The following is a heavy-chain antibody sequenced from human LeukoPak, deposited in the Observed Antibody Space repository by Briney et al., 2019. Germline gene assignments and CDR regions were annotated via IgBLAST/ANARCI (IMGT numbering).Heavy chain of an antibody. CDR1: GFTVSNMY. CDR3: AKDDIVVVPAASFDY. Sequence: GGSLRLSCAASGFTVSNMYMTWVRQAPGKGLEWVSLIYGDGRTSYADSVKGRCTISRDNSKNTLYLQMNSLRAEDTAVYYCAKDDIVVVPAASFDYWGQGTLVTVSS. D-gene: IGHD2-2*01. J-gene: IGHJ4*02. CDR2: IYGDGRT. V-gene: IGHV3-53*01.